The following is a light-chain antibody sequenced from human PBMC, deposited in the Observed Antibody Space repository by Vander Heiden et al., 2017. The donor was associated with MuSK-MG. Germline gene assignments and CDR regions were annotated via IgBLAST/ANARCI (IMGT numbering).Light chain of an antibody. CDR1: SGINVGTYR. CDR3: MNWHSRAWV. Sequence: QAVLTQPSSLSASPGASASLTCTLRSGINVGTYRIYWYQQKPGSPPQYLLRFILDSDKMQGSGVPSRFSGSKDASATTGTLLISGLQAEDESYYYCMNWHSRAWVFGGGTKLTVL. CDR2: FILDSDK. V-gene: IGLV5-45*03. J-gene: IGLJ2*01.